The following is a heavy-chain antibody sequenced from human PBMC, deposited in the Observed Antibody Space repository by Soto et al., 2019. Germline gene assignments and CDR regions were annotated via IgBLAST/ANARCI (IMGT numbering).Heavy chain of an antibody. CDR3: ARSHGSSTSLEIYYYYYYGMDV. D-gene: IGHD2-2*01. CDR1: GGTFSSYA. V-gene: IGHV1-69*01. CDR2: IIPISDTT. Sequence: QVQLVQSGSEVIKPGSSVKVSCKASGGTFSSYAISWVRQAPGQGLEWMGGIIPISDTTNYAQKFQGRVTITADESTSTAYMEQSSLRSEDTAVYYCARSHGSSTSLEIYYYYYYGMDVWGQGTTVTVSS. J-gene: IGHJ6*02.